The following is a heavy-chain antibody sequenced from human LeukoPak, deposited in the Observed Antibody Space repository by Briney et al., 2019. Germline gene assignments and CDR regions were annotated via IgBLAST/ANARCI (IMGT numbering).Heavy chain of an antibody. CDR1: GFTFSSYW. J-gene: IGHJ4*02. D-gene: IGHD3-16*01. Sequence: GSLRLSCAASGFTFSSYWMHWVRQAPGKGLVWVSRINSDGSSTSYADSVKGRFTISRDNAKNTLYLQMNSLRAEDTAVYYCARVRDGFGYFDYGGQGTLVTVSS. V-gene: IGHV3-74*01. CDR3: ARVRDGFGYFDY. CDR2: INSDGSST.